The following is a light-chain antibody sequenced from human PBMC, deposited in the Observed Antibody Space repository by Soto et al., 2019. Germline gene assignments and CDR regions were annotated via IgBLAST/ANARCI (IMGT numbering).Light chain of an antibody. J-gene: IGLJ1*01. V-gene: IGLV2-14*01. Sequence: QSVLTQPASVSGSPGQSITISCTGTSSDVGGYNYVSWYQQHPGKAPKLMIYEVSNRPSGVSNRFSGSKSGNTASLTISGLQADAEADYYCSSYTSSSTPYVFGTGTKVTVL. CDR1: SSDVGGYNY. CDR2: EVS. CDR3: SSYTSSSTPYV.